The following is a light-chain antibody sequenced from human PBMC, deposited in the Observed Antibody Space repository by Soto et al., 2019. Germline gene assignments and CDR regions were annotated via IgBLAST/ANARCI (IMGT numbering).Light chain of an antibody. CDR3: QQYNSYPFP. V-gene: IGKV1-5*03. CDR2: KAS. Sequence: DLQMTQSPSTLSASVGDRVTITCRASQSISSWLAWYQQKPGKAPKLLIYKASSLESGVPSRFSGSGSGTEFTVTISSLQPDDFATYYCQQYNSYPFPFGPGTKVDIK. CDR1: QSISSW. J-gene: IGKJ3*01.